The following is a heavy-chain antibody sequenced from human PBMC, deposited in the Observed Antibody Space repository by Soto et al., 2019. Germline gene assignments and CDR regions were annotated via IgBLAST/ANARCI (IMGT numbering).Heavy chain of an antibody. CDR2: INAGNGNT. J-gene: IGHJ3*02. CDR3: ARDSKGGQDFWSGYSPFYAFDI. V-gene: IGHV1-3*01. D-gene: IGHD3-3*01. Sequence: GASVKVSCKASGYTFTSYAMHWVRQAPGQRLEWMGWINAGNGNTKYSQKFQGRVTITRDTSASTAYMELSSLRSEDTAVYYCARDSKGGQDFWSGYSPFYAFDIWGQGTMVTVSS. CDR1: GYTFTSYA.